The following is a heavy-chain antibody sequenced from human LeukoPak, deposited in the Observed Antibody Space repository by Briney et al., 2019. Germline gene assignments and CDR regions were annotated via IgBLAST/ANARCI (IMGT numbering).Heavy chain of an antibody. CDR3: ARGPAYYYDSSGYRWFDP. V-gene: IGHV4-39*01. CDR1: GGSISSSSYY. Sequence: SETLSLTCTVSGGSISSSSYYWGWIRQPPGKGLEWIGSIYYSGSTYYNPSLKSRVTISVDTSKNQFSLKLSSVTAADTAVCYCARGPAYYYDSSGYRWFDPWGQGTLVTVSS. J-gene: IGHJ5*02. D-gene: IGHD3-22*01. CDR2: IYYSGST.